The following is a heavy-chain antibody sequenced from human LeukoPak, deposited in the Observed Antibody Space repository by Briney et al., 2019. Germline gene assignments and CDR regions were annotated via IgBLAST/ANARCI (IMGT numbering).Heavy chain of an antibody. D-gene: IGHD3-10*01. CDR2: ISSGGDTK. CDR1: EFVFSDYY. Sequence: GGSLRLSCAASEFVFSDYYMSWVRQAPGKGLEWVSYISSGGDTKYYADSVKGRFTISRDNAQNSLYLQMNNLRAEDTAVYYCGREVGGDYGSGTFFDLWGQGNMVTVSS. J-gene: IGHJ4*02. CDR3: GREVGGDYGSGTFFDL. V-gene: IGHV3-11*01.